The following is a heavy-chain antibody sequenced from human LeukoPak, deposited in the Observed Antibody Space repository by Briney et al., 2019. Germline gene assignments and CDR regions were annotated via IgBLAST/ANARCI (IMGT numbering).Heavy chain of an antibody. CDR1: GFTFSSYW. J-gene: IGHJ2*01. D-gene: IGHD6-13*01. CDR2: IKQDGSEK. Sequence: GGSLRLPCAASGFTFSSYWMSWVRQAPGKGLEWVANIKQDGSEKYYVDSVKGRFTISRDNAKNSLYLQMNSLRAEDTAVYYCARAAYSSTWYSRYFDLWGRGTLVTVSS. CDR3: ARAAYSSTWYSRYFDL. V-gene: IGHV3-7*01.